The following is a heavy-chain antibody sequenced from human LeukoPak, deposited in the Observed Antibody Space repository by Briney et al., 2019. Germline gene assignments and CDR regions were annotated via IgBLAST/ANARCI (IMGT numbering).Heavy chain of an antibody. CDR1: GYSFTSYW. CDR2: IYPGDSDT. V-gene: IGHV5-51*01. D-gene: IGHD3-22*01. J-gene: IGHJ4*02. Sequence: GESLKISCKGSGYSFTSYWIGWVRQMPGKGLEWMGIIYPGDSDTRYSPSFQGQVAISADKSISTAYLQWSSLKASDTAMYYCARQAPPPYSSGDHYLFDYWGQGTLVTVSS. CDR3: ARQAPPPYSSGDHYLFDY.